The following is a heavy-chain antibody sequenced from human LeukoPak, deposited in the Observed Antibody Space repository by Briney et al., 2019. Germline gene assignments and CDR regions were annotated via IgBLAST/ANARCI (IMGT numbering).Heavy chain of an antibody. D-gene: IGHD2-2*01. CDR1: GFTFSSYS. CDR3: ARDPGYCSSTSCYAGSY. CDR2: ISSSSSYI. V-gene: IGHV3-21*01. Sequence: GGSLRLSCAASGFTFSSYSMNWVRQAPGKGLEWVSSISSSSSYIYYADSVKGRFTISRDNAKNSLYLQMNSLRAEDTAVYYCARDPGYCSSTSCYAGSYWGQGTLVTVSS. J-gene: IGHJ4*02.